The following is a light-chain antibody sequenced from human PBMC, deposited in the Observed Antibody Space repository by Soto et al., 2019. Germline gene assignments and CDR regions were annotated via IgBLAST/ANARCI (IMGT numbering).Light chain of an antibody. CDR1: SSNIGRNT. CDR2: SNN. CDR3: AAWDDSLNGPV. Sequence: QSVLTQPPSASGTPGQRVTISCSGSSSNIGRNTVNWYQQLSGTAPKLLIYSNNQRPSGVPDRFSGSKSGTSASLAISGLQSEDEAEYYCAAWDDSLNGPVFGGGTKLTVL. V-gene: IGLV1-44*01. J-gene: IGLJ2*01.